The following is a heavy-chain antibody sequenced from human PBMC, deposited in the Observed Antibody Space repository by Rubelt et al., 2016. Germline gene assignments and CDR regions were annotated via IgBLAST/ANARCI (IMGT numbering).Heavy chain of an antibody. J-gene: IGHJ6*02. CDR2: INPNSGGT. Sequence: MHWVRQAPGQGLEWMGRINPNSGGTNYAQKFQGRVTMTRDTSISTAYMELSRLRSDDTAVYYCARVRGGRSSGGNYYYYGMDVWGQGTTVTVSS. D-gene: IGHD6-19*01. CDR3: ARVRGGRSSGGNYYYYGMDV. V-gene: IGHV1-2*06.